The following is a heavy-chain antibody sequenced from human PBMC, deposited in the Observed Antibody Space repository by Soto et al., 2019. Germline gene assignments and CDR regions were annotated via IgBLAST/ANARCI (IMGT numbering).Heavy chain of an antibody. J-gene: IGHJ3*01. CDR2: VIPIFGTT. Sequence: QVQLVQSGAEMKKPGSSVRVSCKASGGALSSSGITWVRQAPGQGLEWVAGVIPIFGTTKHAPKVQGRVKVSADESTSTAYMELSRLTSEDTALYFCARSWPQGSDFPGGIPGDALDAWGQGPLVTVSS. D-gene: IGHD7-27*01. V-gene: IGHV1-69*01. CDR3: ARSWPQGSDFPGGIPGDALDA. CDR1: GGALSSSG.